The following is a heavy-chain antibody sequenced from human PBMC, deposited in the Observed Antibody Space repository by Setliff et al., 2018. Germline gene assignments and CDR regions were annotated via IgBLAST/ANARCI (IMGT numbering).Heavy chain of an antibody. J-gene: IGHJ6*02. Sequence: GASVKVSCKASGYTYTNYGITWVRQAPGQSLEWMGWITAGNGDTKYSQKFQGRITITRDTSATTFYMELSSLRSEDTALYSCAASVGGAPFYYGLDVWGQGTTVTVSS. D-gene: IGHD2-15*01. V-gene: IGHV1-3*01. CDR1: GYTYTNYG. CDR2: ITAGNGDT. CDR3: AASVGGAPFYYGLDV.